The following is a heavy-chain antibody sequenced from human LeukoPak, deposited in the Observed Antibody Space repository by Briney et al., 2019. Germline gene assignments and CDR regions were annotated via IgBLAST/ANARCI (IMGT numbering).Heavy chain of an antibody. CDR1: GGASSSHF. V-gene: IGHV4-59*08. D-gene: IGHD3-16*01. CDR2: VYNSGST. CDR3: ARDDYGVSDAFDV. J-gene: IGHJ3*01. Sequence: SETLSLTCTVSGGASSSHFWTWIRQPPGKGLEWLGYVYNSGSTNYNPSLQSRVTMTLDASKNQFYLQLTSVTAADTAVYFCARDDYGVSDAFDVWGQGTVVTVSS.